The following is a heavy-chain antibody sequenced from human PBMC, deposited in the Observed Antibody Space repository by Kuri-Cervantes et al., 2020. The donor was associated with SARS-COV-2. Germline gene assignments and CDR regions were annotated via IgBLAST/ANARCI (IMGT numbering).Heavy chain of an antibody. CDR3: ARTTIIYGFDY. CDR1: GFTVSNNY. J-gene: IGHJ4*02. D-gene: IGHD1-14*01. CDR2: IYYSGST. Sequence: ESLKISCAASGFTVSNNYMTWVRQAPGKGLEWIGSIYYSGSTYYNPSLKSRVTISADTSKNQFSLKLSSVTAADTAVYYCARTTIIYGFDYWGQGTLVTVSS. V-gene: IGHV4-59*05.